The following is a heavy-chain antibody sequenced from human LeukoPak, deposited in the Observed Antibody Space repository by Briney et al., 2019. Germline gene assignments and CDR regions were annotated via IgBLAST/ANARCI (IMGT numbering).Heavy chain of an antibody. Sequence: SETLSLTCTVSGGSITNNNCYWGWVRQPPGKGLEWIASIYYSGSSYYNPSLKSRVTISVDTSKNQFSLKLSSVTAADTAVYYCARDFAGDAFDIWGQGTMVTVSS. J-gene: IGHJ3*02. CDR3: ARDFAGDAFDI. CDR1: GGSITNNNCY. D-gene: IGHD3-3*01. V-gene: IGHV4-39*07. CDR2: IYYSGSS.